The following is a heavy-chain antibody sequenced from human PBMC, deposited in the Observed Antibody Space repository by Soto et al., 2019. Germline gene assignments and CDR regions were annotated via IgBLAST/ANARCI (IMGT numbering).Heavy chain of an antibody. CDR3: ARGPNSGSHYGLLYY. Sequence: ASVKVSCKASGYTFTSYGISWVRQAPGQGLEWMGWISAYNGNTNYAQKLQGRVTMTTDTSTSTAYMELSSLRSEDTAVYYCARGPNSGSHYGLLYYWGQGTLVIVSS. J-gene: IGHJ4*02. CDR1: GYTFTSYG. D-gene: IGHD1-26*01. V-gene: IGHV1-18*01. CDR2: ISAYNGNT.